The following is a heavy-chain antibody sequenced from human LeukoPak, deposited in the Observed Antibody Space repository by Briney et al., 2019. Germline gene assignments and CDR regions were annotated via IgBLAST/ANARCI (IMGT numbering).Heavy chain of an antibody. CDR2: ISSSSSYI. D-gene: IGHD2-15*01. Sequence: KAGGSLRLSCAASGFTFSSYEMNWVRQAPGKGLEWVSSISSSSSYIYYANSVKGRLTISRDNAKNSLYLQMNSLRAEDTAVYYCARDPTPRYCSGGSCYTHYGMDVWGQGTTVTVSS. CDR3: ARDPTPRYCSGGSCYTHYGMDV. CDR1: GFTFSSYE. V-gene: IGHV3-21*01. J-gene: IGHJ6*02.